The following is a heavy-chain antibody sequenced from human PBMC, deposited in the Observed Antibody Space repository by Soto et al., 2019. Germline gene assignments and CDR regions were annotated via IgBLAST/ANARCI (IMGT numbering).Heavy chain of an antibody. CDR1: VYTFTSYG. Sequence: GPPVKVSCKDSVYTFTSYGIRWVRQAPGQGLEWMGWISAYNGNTNYAQKLQGRVTMTTVTSTSTAYMELRSLRSDDTGVDYCARERRILGPYDYWRQGTLGTVSS. CDR3: ARERRILGPYDY. J-gene: IGHJ4*02. D-gene: IGHD2-15*01. V-gene: IGHV1-18*01. CDR2: ISAYNGNT.